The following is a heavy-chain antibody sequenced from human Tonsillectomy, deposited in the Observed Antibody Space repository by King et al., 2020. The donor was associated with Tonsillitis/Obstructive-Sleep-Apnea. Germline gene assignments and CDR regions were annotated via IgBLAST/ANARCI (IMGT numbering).Heavy chain of an antibody. CDR2: IKSKTDGGTT. V-gene: IGHV3-15*01. CDR1: GFTFSNAW. J-gene: IGHJ3*02. D-gene: IGHD4-17*01. CDR3: TTDYGDYPIDAFDI. Sequence: VQLVESGGGLVKPGGSLRLSCAASGFTFSNAWMSWVRHAPGKGLEWVVRIKSKTDGGTTAYAAPVKGRFTISRDDSKNTLSLQMNSLKTEDTAVYYCTTDYGDYPIDAFDIWGQGTMVTVSS.